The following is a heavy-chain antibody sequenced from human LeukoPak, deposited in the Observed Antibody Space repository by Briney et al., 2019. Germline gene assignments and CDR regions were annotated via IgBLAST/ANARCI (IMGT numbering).Heavy chain of an antibody. Sequence: ASVKVSCKASGYTFTSYAMHWVRQAPGQRLEWMGWINAGNGNTKYSQKFQGRVTITRDTSASTAYMGLSSLRSEDTAVYYCARLGPYSSSWYVDYWGQGTLVTVSS. J-gene: IGHJ4*02. V-gene: IGHV1-3*01. CDR3: ARLGPYSSSWYVDY. CDR1: GYTFTSYA. D-gene: IGHD6-13*01. CDR2: INAGNGNT.